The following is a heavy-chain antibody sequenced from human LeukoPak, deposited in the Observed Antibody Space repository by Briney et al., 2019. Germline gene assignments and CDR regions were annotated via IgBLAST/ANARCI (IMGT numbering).Heavy chain of an antibody. CDR3: ARARQWLVRGFDY. D-gene: IGHD6-19*01. CDR2: INQSGST. J-gene: IGHJ4*02. CDR1: GGSFSGYY. V-gene: IGHV4-34*01. Sequence: SETLSLTCAVYGGSFSGYYWSWIRQPPGKGLEWIGEINQSGSTNYNPSLKSRVTISVDTSKNQFSLKLSSVTAADTAVYYCARARQWLVRGFDYWGQGTLVTVSS.